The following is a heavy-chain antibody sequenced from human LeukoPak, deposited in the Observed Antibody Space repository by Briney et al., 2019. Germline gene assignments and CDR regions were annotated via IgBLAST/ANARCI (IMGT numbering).Heavy chain of an antibody. D-gene: IGHD6-13*01. CDR2: INTNTGNP. CDR1: GYTFTSYA. CDR3: ARGHRSSSWYQSFDY. J-gene: IGHJ4*02. Sequence: ASVKVSCKASGYTFTSYAMNWVRQAPGQGPEWMGWINTNTGNPTYAQGFTGRFVFSLDTSVSTAYLQISSLKAEDTAVYYCARGHRSSSWYQSFDYWGQGTLVTVSS. V-gene: IGHV7-4-1*02.